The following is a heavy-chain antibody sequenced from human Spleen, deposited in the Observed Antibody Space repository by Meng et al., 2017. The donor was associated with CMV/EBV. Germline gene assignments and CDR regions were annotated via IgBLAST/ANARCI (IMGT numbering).Heavy chain of an antibody. CDR1: GFTFNTYS. J-gene: IGHJ4*02. V-gene: IGHV3-48*04. Sequence: GGSLRLSCAASGFTFNTYSMTWVRQAPGKGLEWVSHSSGIDDTVYYADSVKGRFTVSRDNTKNSLYMEMNSLGAEDTAVYYCARAKRDYDFWSGVWYYFDFWGQGMMVTVSS. CDR3: ARAKRDYDFWSGVWYYFDF. D-gene: IGHD3-3*01. CDR2: SSGIDDTV.